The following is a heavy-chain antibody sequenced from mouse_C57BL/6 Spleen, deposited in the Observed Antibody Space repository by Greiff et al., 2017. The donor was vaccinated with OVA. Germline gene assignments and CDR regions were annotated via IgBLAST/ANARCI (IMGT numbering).Heavy chain of an antibody. CDR2: ISSGGDYI. Sequence: EVQGVESGEGLVKPGGSLKLSCAASGFTLSSYAMSWVRQTPEKRLEWVAYISSGGDYIYYADTVKGRFTISRDNARNTLYLQMSSLKSEDTAMYYCTRDPYDYYAMDYWGQGTSVTVSS. V-gene: IGHV5-9-1*02. D-gene: IGHD2-3*01. CDR3: TRDPYDYYAMDY. J-gene: IGHJ4*01. CDR1: GFTLSSYA.